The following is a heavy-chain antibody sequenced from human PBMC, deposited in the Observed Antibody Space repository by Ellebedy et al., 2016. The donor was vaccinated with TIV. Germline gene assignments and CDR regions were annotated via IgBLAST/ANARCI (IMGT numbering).Heavy chain of an antibody. CDR3: ARGGGVMFITRANWFDP. V-gene: IGHV4-31*01. CDR2: TYYSGST. CDR1: GGSISSGGYY. Sequence: SETLSLXXTVSGGSISSGGYYWSWLRQHPGKGLEWHMYTYYSGSTYYNPSLKSQVTISVDTSKNQFSLKLSSVTAADTAVYYCARGGGVMFITRANWFDPWGQGTLVTVSS. D-gene: IGHD3-16*01. J-gene: IGHJ5*02.